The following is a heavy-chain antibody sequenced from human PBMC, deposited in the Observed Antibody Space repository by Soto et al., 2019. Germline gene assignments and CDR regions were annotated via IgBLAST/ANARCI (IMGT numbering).Heavy chain of an antibody. D-gene: IGHD5-18*01. J-gene: IGHJ4*02. V-gene: IGHV4-31*03. CDR2: IYNSGST. Sequence: QVQLQESGPGLVKPSQTLSLTCPVSGGSISSGGYYWSWIRQHPGKGLEWIGYIYNSGSTYYNPSLQSRVTISVDTSKNQFSLKLSSVTAADTAVYYCAREVYTATGIDYWGQGTLVTVSS. CDR1: GGSISSGGYY. CDR3: AREVYTATGIDY.